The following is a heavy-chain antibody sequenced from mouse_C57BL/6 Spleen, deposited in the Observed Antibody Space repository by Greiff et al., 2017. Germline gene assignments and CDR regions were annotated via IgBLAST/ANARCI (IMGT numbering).Heavy chain of an antibody. CDR2: ISSGSSTI. CDR1: GFTFSDYG. D-gene: IGHD2-3*01. CDR3: ARLYDGSYFDY. J-gene: IGHJ2*01. V-gene: IGHV5-17*01. Sequence: EVKLLESGGGLVKPGGSLKLSCAASGFTFSDYGMHWVRQAPEKGLEWVAYISSGSSTIYYADTVQGRFTISRDKAKNTLFLQMTSLTSEDRAMYYCARLYDGSYFDYWGQGTTLTVSS.